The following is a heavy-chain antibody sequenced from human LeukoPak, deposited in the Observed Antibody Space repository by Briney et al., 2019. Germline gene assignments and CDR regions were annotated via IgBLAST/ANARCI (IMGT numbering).Heavy chain of an antibody. CDR1: GGSISSSSYY. CDR3: ARRKPDHCSSTSCYQARNWFDP. Sequence: PSETLSLTCTVSGGSISSSSYYWGWIRQPPGKGLEWIGSIYYSGSTYCDPSLKSRVTISVDTSKNQFSLKLSSVTAADTAVYYCARRKPDHCSSTSCYQARNWFDPWGQGTLVTVSS. D-gene: IGHD2-2*01. CDR2: IYYSGST. J-gene: IGHJ5*02. V-gene: IGHV4-39*01.